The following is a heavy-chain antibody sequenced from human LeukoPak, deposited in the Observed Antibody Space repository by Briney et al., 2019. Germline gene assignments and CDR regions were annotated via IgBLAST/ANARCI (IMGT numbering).Heavy chain of an antibody. D-gene: IGHD3/OR15-3a*01. CDR2: ISGSGDNK. CDR1: GFTFSSYT. Sequence: GSLRLSCAASGFTFSSYTMSWVRQAPGKGLEWVSIISGSGDNKYHADSVKGRFTISRDNSKNTLYLQMNSLRAEDTAVYYCAKHLNLDYDNWGQGTLVTVSS. V-gene: IGHV3-23*01. CDR3: AKHLNLDYDN. J-gene: IGHJ4*02.